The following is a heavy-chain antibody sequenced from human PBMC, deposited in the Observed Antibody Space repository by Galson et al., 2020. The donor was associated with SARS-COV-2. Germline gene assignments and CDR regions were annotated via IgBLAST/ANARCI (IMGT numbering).Heavy chain of an antibody. Sequence: GGSLRLSCAASGFTFSSYGMYWVRQAPGKGLEWVAVIWYDGSNKYYADSVKGRFTISRDNSKNTLYLQMNSLRAEDTAVYYCAKEITQYGEVAFDIWGQGTMVTVSS. CDR2: IWYDGSNK. CDR1: GFTFSSYG. V-gene: IGHV3-33*06. D-gene: IGHD4-17*01. J-gene: IGHJ3*02. CDR3: AKEITQYGEVAFDI.